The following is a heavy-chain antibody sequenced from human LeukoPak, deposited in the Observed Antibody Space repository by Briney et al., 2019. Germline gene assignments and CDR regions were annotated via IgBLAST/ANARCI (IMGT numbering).Heavy chain of an antibody. V-gene: IGHV4-59*01. CDR1: GGSISSYY. CDR3: ARNTWQQLGKFDP. D-gene: IGHD6-13*01. CDR2: IYYSGST. J-gene: IGHJ5*02. Sequence: PSETLSLTCTVSGGSISSYYWSWIRQPPGKGLEWIGYIYYSGSTNYNPSLKSRVTISVDTSKNQFSLKLSSVTAADTAVYYCARNTWQQLGKFDPWGQGTLVTVPS.